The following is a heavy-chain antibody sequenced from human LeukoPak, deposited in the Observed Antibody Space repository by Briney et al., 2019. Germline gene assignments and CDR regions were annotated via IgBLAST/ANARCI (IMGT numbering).Heavy chain of an antibody. CDR1: GYTFTGYY. CDR3: AREIPFDYYDSSGPLTY. Sequence: GASVKVSCKASGYTFTGYYMHWVRQAPRQGLEWMGWINPNSGGTNYAQKFQGRVTMTRDTSISTAYMELSRLRSDDTAVYYCAREIPFDYYDSSGPLTYWGQGTLVTVSS. CDR2: INPNSGGT. D-gene: IGHD3-22*01. V-gene: IGHV1-2*02. J-gene: IGHJ4*02.